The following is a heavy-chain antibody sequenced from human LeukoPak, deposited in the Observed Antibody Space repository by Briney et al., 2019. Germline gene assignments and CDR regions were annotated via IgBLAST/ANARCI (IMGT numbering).Heavy chain of an antibody. V-gene: IGHV1-2*02. Sequence: ASVKVSCKASGYTFTGYYIHWVRQAPGQGLEWMGWINPNSGGTNYAQKFQGRVTLTRDTSISTTYMELSRLKSDDTAIYYCARGGSPIFYYYMDVWGEGTTVTISS. CDR3: ARGGSPIFYYYMDV. CDR2: INPNSGGT. J-gene: IGHJ6*03. CDR1: GYTFTGYY. D-gene: IGHD2-2*01.